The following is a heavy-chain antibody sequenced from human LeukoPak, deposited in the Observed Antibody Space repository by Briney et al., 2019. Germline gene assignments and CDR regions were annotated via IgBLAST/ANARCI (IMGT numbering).Heavy chain of an antibody. D-gene: IGHD2-8*01. CDR1: GFTFSSYS. CDR3: AREHCTNGVCGG. J-gene: IGHJ4*02. CDR2: ISSSSSYI. V-gene: IGHV3-21*01. Sequence: GGSLRLSCAASGFTFSSYSMNWVRQAPGKGLEWVSSISSSSSYIYYADSVKGRFTISRDNAKNSLYLQMNSLRAEDTAVYYCAREHCTNGVCGGWGQGTLVTVSS.